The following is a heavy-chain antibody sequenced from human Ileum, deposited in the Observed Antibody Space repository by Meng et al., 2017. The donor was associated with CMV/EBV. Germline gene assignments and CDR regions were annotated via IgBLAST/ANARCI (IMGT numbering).Heavy chain of an antibody. J-gene: IGHJ4*02. D-gene: IGHD3-22*01. V-gene: IGHV3-15*01. CDR3: TTAYYYDSSGPPVDY. CDR2: IKSKTDGGTT. CDR1: FTFSNAW. Sequence: FTFSNAWMSWVSQAPGKGLEWVGRIKSKTDGGTTDYAAPVKGRFTISRDDSKNTLYLQMNSLKTEDTAVYYCTTAYYYDSSGPPVDYWGQGTLVTVSS.